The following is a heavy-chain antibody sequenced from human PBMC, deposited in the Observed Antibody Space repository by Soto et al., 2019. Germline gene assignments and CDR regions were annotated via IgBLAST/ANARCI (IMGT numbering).Heavy chain of an antibody. CDR2: IKSKTDGGTT. V-gene: IGHV3-15*01. J-gene: IGHJ6*02. Sequence: WGSLRLSCAASGFTFINAWIILFRHSPLKWREWVGRIKSKTDGGTTDYAAPVKGRFTISRDDSENTLYLQMNSLKTEDTAVYYCTRGYCSSTSCYEAYYYYGMDVWGQGTTVTVSS. D-gene: IGHD2-2*01. CDR1: GFTFINAW. CDR3: TRGYCSSTSCYEAYYYYGMDV.